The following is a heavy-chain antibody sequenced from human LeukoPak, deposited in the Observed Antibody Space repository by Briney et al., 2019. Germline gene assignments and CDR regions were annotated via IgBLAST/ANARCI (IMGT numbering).Heavy chain of an antibody. D-gene: IGHD3-10*01. CDR2: ISYDGSNK. Sequence: GGSLRLSCAASGFTFSSYWMHWVRQAPGKGLEWVAVISYDGSNKYYADSVKGRFTISRDNSKNTLYLQMNSLRAEDTAVYYCAKDRTMVRGVADYWGQGTLVTVSS. J-gene: IGHJ4*02. CDR1: GFTFSSYW. V-gene: IGHV3-30*18. CDR3: AKDRTMVRGVADY.